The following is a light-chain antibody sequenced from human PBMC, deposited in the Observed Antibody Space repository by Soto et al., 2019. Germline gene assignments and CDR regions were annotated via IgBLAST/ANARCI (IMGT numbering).Light chain of an antibody. CDR3: QQYTPNL. Sequence: DIQLTQSPSTLSAFVGDRVTITCRASQSIYRWLAWYQQKPGEAPRLLIYDASNLQSEVPSRFSGSGSGTEFPLTLNGLQGEDFATYSCQQYTPNLFGQGTKVEVK. V-gene: IGKV1-5*01. CDR2: DAS. CDR1: QSIYRW. J-gene: IGKJ1*01.